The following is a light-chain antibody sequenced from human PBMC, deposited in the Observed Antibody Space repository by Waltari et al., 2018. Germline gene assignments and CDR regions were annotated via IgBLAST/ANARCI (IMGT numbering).Light chain of an antibody. V-gene: IGKV1-5*03. Sequence: DIQMTQYPSTLSAYVGDRVSITCRASPSISIWLTWYQQKPVRAPKLLIFSASSLESGVPSRFSGSGSGTEFTLTISSLQPDDFATYYCQQYDSYSTTFGGGTKVEIK. CDR3: QQYDSYSTT. J-gene: IGKJ4*01. CDR2: SAS. CDR1: PSISIW.